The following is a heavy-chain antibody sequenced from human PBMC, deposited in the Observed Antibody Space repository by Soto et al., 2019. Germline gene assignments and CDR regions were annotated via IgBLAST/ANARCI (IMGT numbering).Heavy chain of an antibody. CDR2: INPSGGST. CDR3: AREEGAGPRGPGITDYYYYYGMDV. D-gene: IGHD3-10*01. V-gene: IGHV1-46*01. J-gene: IGHJ6*02. CDR1: GYTFTSYY. Sequence: GASVKVSCKASGYTFTSYYMHWVRQAPGQGLEWMGIINPSGGSTSYAQKFQGRVTMTRDTSTSTVYMELSSLRSEDTAVYYCAREEGAGPRGPGITDYYYYYGMDVWGQGTTVTVSS.